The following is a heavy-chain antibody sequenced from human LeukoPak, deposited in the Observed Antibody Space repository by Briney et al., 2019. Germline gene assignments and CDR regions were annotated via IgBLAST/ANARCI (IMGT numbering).Heavy chain of an antibody. CDR3: VREDPSEYGSIDY. D-gene: IGHD3-10*01. V-gene: IGHV3-48*02. Sequence: PGGSLRLSCAASGFTFSTYSMNWVRQAPGKGLEWVAYISRSSSSKHYADSVKGRFTISRDNAKNSLYLQMNSLRDEDTAVYYCVREDPSEYGSIDYWGQGTLVTASS. CDR1: GFTFSTYS. J-gene: IGHJ4*02. CDR2: ISRSSSSK.